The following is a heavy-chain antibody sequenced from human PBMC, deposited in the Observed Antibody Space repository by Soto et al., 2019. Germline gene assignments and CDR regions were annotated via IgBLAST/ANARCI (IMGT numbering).Heavy chain of an antibody. D-gene: IGHD5-18*01. Sequence: GGPLRLSCAASGFMFSAYWMSWVRQAPGKGLEWVANIHGDGGKIYYVDSVKGRFTISRDNAKRSLYLQMNSLRAEDTAVYYCARDFYGGYTYGPGDYWGQGALVTVSS. CDR2: IHGDGGKI. J-gene: IGHJ4*02. CDR3: ARDFYGGYTYGPGDY. V-gene: IGHV3-7*01. CDR1: GFMFSAYW.